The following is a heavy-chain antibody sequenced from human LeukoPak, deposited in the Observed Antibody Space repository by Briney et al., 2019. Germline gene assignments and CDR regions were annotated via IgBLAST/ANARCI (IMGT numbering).Heavy chain of an antibody. D-gene: IGHD2-8*01. CDR3: ARAESLGLATPMGDR. Sequence: ASVKVSCKASGGTFSSYAISWVRQAPGQGLEWMGGIIPIFGTANYAQKFQGRVTITTDESTSTAYMELSSLRSEDTAVYYCARAESLGLATPMGDRWGQGTLVTVSS. CDR1: GGTFSSYA. CDR2: IIPIFGTA. V-gene: IGHV1-69*05. J-gene: IGHJ5*02.